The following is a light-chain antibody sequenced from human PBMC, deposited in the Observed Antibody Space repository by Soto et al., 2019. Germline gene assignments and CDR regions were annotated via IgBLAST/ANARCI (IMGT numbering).Light chain of an antibody. V-gene: IGKV3-20*01. J-gene: IGKJ1*01. CDR1: QSVSGSN. Sequence: EIVMTQSPATLSVSPGARATLSCRPSQSVSGSNVAWYQQIRGQAPRLLIYDASTRASGIPDRFSGSGSGTDFTLTISRLEPEDFAVYYCQQYGSSGTFGQGTKVDIK. CDR2: DAS. CDR3: QQYGSSGT.